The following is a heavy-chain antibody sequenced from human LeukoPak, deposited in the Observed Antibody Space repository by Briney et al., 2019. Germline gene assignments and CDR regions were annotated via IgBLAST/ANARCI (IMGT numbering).Heavy chain of an antibody. J-gene: IGHJ2*01. D-gene: IGHD5-12*01. CDR3: AKERRAYDPWYFDL. CDR1: GFTFNNYA. V-gene: IGHV3-23*01. CDR2: ISSGGST. Sequence: GGSLRLSCVASGFTFNNYAMSWVRQAPGQGREWVSAISSGGSTSYADSAKGRFTISRDNSQDTLSLQMNSLRVEDTAVYYCAKERRAYDPWYFDLWGRGTLVTVSS.